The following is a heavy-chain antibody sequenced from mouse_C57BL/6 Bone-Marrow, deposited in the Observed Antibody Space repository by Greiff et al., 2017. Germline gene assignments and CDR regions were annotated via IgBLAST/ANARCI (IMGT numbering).Heavy chain of an antibody. J-gene: IGHJ3*01. CDR1: GYTFTSYG. V-gene: IGHV1-81*01. CDR2: IYPRSGNT. D-gene: IGHD2-1*01. CDR3: SREGGNYVGFAY. Sequence: QVQLKQSGAELARPGASVKLSCKASGYTFTSYGISWVKQRTGQGLEWIGEIYPRSGNTYYNEKFKGKATLTADKSSSTAYMELRSLTSEDSAVYFWSREGGNYVGFAYWGQGTLVTVSA.